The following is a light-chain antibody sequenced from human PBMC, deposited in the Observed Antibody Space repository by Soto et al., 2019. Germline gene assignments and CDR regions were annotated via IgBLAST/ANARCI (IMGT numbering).Light chain of an antibody. V-gene: IGLV2-14*01. CDR2: EVS. J-gene: IGLJ1*01. CDR3: SSHTSTRTLYV. CDR1: SSDVGGYEY. Sequence: QSVLTXPASVSGSPGQSITISCTGGSSDVGGYEYVSWYQHHPGKAPKLIIYEVSHRPSGVSDRFSASKFGNTASLTISGLQAEDEADYYCSSHTSTRTLYVFGTGTKVTVL.